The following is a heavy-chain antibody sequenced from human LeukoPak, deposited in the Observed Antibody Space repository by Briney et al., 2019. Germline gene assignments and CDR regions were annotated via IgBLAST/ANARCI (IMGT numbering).Heavy chain of an antibody. J-gene: IGHJ4*02. CDR1: GFTVSSNY. D-gene: IGHD6-19*01. V-gene: IGHV3-66*01. CDR3: AMTAVAGTGDY. CDR2: IYSGGST. Sequence: GGSLRLSCAASGFTVSSNYMSWVRQAPGKGLEWVSVIYSGGSTYYADSVKGRFTNSRDNSKNTLYLQMNSLRAEDTAVYYCAMTAVAGTGDYWGQGTLVTVSS.